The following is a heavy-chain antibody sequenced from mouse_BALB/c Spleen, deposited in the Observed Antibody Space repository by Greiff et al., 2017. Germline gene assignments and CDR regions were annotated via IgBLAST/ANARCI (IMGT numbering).Heavy chain of an antibody. V-gene: IGHV5-9-4*01. J-gene: IGHJ4*01. CDR2: ISSGGSYT. D-gene: IGHD3-2*01. Sequence: EVMLVESGGGLVKPGGSLKLSCAASGFTFSSYAMSWVRQSPEKRLEWVAEISSGGSYTYYPDTVTGRFTISRDNAKNTLYLEMSSLRSEDTAMYYCARELDSSGFYAMDYWGQGTSVTVSS. CDR3: ARELDSSGFYAMDY. CDR1: GFTFSSYA.